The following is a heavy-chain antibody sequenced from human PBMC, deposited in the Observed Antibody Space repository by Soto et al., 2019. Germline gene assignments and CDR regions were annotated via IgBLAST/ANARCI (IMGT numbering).Heavy chain of an antibody. CDR3: ARAVAVAADFDY. CDR1: GGSISSSSYY. V-gene: IGHV4-39*01. D-gene: IGHD6-19*01. J-gene: IGHJ4*02. CDR2: FYYSEST. Sequence: SETLSLTCAVSGGSISSSSYYWGWIRQPPGKGLEWIGSFYYSESTYYNPSLKSRVTISVDTSKNQFSLKLSSLRSEDTAVYYCARAVAVAADFDYWGQGTLVTVSS.